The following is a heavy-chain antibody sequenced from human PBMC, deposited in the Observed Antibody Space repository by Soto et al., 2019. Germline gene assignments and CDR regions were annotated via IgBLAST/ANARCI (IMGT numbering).Heavy chain of an antibody. CDR3: ARTPVRGPDFWSGYYTYYFDY. J-gene: IGHJ4*02. V-gene: IGHV4-61*01. Sequence: PSETLSLTCTVPGGSVSSGSYYWSWIRQPPGKGLEWIGYIYYSGSTNYNPSLKSRVTISVDTSKNQFSLKLSSVTAADTAVYYCARTPVRGPDFWSGYYTYYFDYWGQGTLVTVSS. CDR2: IYYSGST. CDR1: GGSVSSGSYY. D-gene: IGHD3-3*01.